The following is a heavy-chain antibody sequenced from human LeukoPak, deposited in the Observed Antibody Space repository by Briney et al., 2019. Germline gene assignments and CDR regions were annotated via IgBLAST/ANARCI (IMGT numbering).Heavy chain of an antibody. CDR3: AKVPYSGYDYFDY. CDR2: ISGSGGST. CDR1: GFTFSSYA. Sequence: GGSLRLSCAASGFTFSSYAMSWVRQAPGKGLEWVSAISGSGGSTYYADSVKGRFTISRDNSKNTLYLQMNSLRAEDTALYYCAKVPYSGYDYFDYWGQGTLVTVSS. J-gene: IGHJ4*02. D-gene: IGHD5-12*01. V-gene: IGHV3-23*01.